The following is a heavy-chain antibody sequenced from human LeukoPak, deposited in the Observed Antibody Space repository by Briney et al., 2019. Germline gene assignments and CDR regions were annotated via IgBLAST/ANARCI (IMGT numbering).Heavy chain of an antibody. Sequence: SETLSLTCTVSGGSISFYWSWFRQSPGKGLEWIGQIYQSGSTDYNPSLRSRVVISRDTSKNQLSLQLTSVTAADTAVYYCARHSDRWRYAMDVWGQGSTVTVSS. J-gene: IGHJ6*02. V-gene: IGHV4-59*08. CDR2: IYQSGST. CDR1: GGSISFY. CDR3: ARHSDRWRYAMDV. D-gene: IGHD1-26*01.